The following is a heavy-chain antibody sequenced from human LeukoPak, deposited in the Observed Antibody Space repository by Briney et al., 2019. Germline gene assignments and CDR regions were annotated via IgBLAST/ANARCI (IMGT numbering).Heavy chain of an antibody. J-gene: IGHJ6*03. Sequence: ASVTVSFTASGYTFTIYYMHWVRQAPGQGLEWMEWINPNSGGTNCAQKFQGRVTMTRDTSISTAYMELSRLRSDDTAVYYCARVSIGYCSGGSCYSSLGYYYMDVWGKGTTVTVSS. V-gene: IGHV1-2*02. D-gene: IGHD2-15*01. CDR3: ARVSIGYCSGGSCYSSLGYYYMDV. CDR2: INPNSGGT. CDR1: GYTFTIYY.